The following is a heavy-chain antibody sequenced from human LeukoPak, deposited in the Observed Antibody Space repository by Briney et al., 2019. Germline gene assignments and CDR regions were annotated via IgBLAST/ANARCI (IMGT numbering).Heavy chain of an antibody. D-gene: IGHD1-26*01. CDR1: GFTFSSYR. J-gene: IGHJ3*02. V-gene: IGHV3-21*01. Sequence: PGGSLRLPCAASGFTFSSYRMNWVRQAPGKGLEWVSSISSSSSYIYSADSMKGRFTISRDNAKNSLYLQMNSLRAEDTAVYYCARGLGVPDAFDIWGQGTMVTVSS. CDR2: ISSSSSYI. CDR3: ARGLGVPDAFDI.